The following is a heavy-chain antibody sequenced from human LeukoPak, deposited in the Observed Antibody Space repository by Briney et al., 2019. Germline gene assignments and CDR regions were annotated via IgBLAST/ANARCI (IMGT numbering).Heavy chain of an antibody. J-gene: IGHJ4*02. V-gene: IGHV4-59*12. CDR1: GNSIGSYY. CDR2: NNGSA. CDR3: ARVHHPSVPGTAPYYFDF. Sequence: SETLSLICSVSGNSIGSYYWSWIRQRPGKALEWIAYNNGSATYNPSLKSGFTISVDLSTNQFSLRLTSVTAADTAMYYCARVHHPSVPGTAPYYFDFWGRGTPVTVSS. D-gene: IGHD1-7*01.